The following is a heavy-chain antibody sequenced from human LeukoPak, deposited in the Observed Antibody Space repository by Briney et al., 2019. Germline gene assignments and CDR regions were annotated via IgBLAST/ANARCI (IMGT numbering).Heavy chain of an antibody. CDR3: ARAPSEIGGYYPEYFRY. V-gene: IGHV3-74*01. CDR2: IKSDGKT. J-gene: IGHJ1*01. Sequence: GGSLRLSCAASGLTFSSYWMHWVRQAPGKGLVWVSRIKSDGKTNYADSVKGRFTISRDNAKNTVSLQMNSLRAEDTGVYYCARAPSEIGGYYPEYFRYWGQGTLVTVSS. CDR1: GLTFSSYW. D-gene: IGHD3-22*01.